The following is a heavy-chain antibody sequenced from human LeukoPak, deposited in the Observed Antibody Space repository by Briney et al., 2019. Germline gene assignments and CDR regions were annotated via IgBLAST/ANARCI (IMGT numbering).Heavy chain of an antibody. CDR2: ISWNSGSI. CDR3: GKDFADDYYDSSGYSR. V-gene: IGHV3-9*01. D-gene: IGHD3-22*01. CDR1: GFTFDNYA. Sequence: PGGSLRLSCAAFGFTFDNYAMHWVRQAPGKGLEWVSGISWNSGSIGYADSVKGRFTISRDNAKNSLYLQMNSLRAEDTALYYCGKDFADDYYDSSGYSRWGQGTLVTVSS. J-gene: IGHJ4*02.